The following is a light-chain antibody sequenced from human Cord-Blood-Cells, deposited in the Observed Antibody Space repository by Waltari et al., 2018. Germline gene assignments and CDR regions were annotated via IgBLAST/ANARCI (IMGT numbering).Light chain of an antibody. V-gene: IGLV2-18*02. CDR3: SSYTSSSTFDVV. CDR2: EVS. J-gene: IGLJ2*01. Sequence: QSALTHPPSVSGSPGQSVTISCTGTSSDVGSYNRVSWYQQPPGTAPKLMIYEVSNRPSGVPDRFSGSKSGNTASLTISGLQAEDEADYYCSSYTSSSTFDVVFGGGTKLTVL. CDR1: SSDVGSYNR.